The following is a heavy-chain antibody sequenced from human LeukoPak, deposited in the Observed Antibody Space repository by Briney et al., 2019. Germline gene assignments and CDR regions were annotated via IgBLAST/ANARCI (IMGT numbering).Heavy chain of an antibody. V-gene: IGHV3-23*01. D-gene: IGHD2-2*01. CDR1: GFTFSSYA. Sequence: GGSLRLSCVASGFTFSSYAMSWVRQAPGKGLEWVSAISGSGGSTYYADSVQGRFTISRDNSKNTLYLQMNSLRAEDTTVYYCAKQASNLPVIPADYWGQGTLVTVSS. J-gene: IGHJ4*02. CDR2: ISGSGGST. CDR3: AKQASNLPVIPADY.